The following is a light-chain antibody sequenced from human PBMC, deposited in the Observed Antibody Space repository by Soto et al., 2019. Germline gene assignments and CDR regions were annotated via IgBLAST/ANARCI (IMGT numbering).Light chain of an antibody. CDR2: SNN. V-gene: IGLV1-44*01. Sequence: QSVLTQPPSASGTPGQRVTISCSGSSSNIGSNSVNWYQQLPGPAPKLLIYSNNQRPSGVPDRFSGSKSGTSASLAISGLQSEDEADYYCAAWDDSLNGPVFGGGTMLTVL. CDR3: AAWDDSLNGPV. J-gene: IGLJ3*02. CDR1: SSNIGSNS.